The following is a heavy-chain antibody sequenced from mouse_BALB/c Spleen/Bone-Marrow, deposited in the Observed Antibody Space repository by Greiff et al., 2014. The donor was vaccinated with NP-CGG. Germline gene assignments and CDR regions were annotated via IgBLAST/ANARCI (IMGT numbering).Heavy chain of an antibody. CDR1: GFTFSNYG. Sequence: EVKLVESEGDLVKPGGTLKLSCAASGFTFSNYGMSWVRQTPDKRLEWVATISSGGSYTYYPDSVKGRFTISRDNAKNTLYLQMSSLKSEDTAMYYCARRDGGPMDYWGQGTSVTVSS. V-gene: IGHV5-6*02. J-gene: IGHJ4*01. CDR3: ARRDGGPMDY. CDR2: ISSGGSYT. D-gene: IGHD2-3*01.